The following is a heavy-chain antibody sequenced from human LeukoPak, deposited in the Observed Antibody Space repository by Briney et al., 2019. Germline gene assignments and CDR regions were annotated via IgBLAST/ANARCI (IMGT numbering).Heavy chain of an antibody. CDR2: IIPIFGIA. D-gene: IGHD6-19*01. Sequence: SVKVSCKAPGGTFSSYAISWVRQAPGQGLEWMGRIIPIFGIANYAQKFQGRVTITADKSTSTAYMELSSLRSEDTAVYYCARRKQWLDPYFDYWGQGTLVTVSS. J-gene: IGHJ4*02. CDR1: GGTFSSYA. CDR3: ARRKQWLDPYFDY. V-gene: IGHV1-69*04.